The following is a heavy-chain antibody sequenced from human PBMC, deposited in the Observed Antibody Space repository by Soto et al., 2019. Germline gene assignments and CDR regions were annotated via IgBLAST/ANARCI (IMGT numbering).Heavy chain of an antibody. CDR2: IHPSDFDT. D-gene: IGHD5-12*01. CDR3: AIHSTGYEDS. CDR1: GYLFSIYW. V-gene: IGHV5-51*01. J-gene: IGHJ5*02. Sequence: GESLKISCQGSGYLFSIYWIGWVRQMPGKGLEWMGIIHPSDFDTRYSPSFQGQVTISADKSISTAYLQWSSLRASDTAMYYCAIHSTGYEDSWGQGTLVTVSS.